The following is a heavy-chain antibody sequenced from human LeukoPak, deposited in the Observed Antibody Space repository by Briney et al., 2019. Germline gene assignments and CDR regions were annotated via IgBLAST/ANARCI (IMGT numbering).Heavy chain of an antibody. Sequence: QPSETLSLTCAVYGGSFSGYYWSWIRQPPGKGLEWVANINQIESERYYVDFVKGRFTISRDNAKNSLYLQMNSLRAEDTAVYYCARAPESFCSGGTCRYYFHSWGQGTLVTVSS. J-gene: IGHJ4*02. CDR1: GGSFSGYY. CDR3: ARAPESFCSGGTCRYYFHS. V-gene: IGHV3-7*03. D-gene: IGHD2-15*01. CDR2: INQIESER.